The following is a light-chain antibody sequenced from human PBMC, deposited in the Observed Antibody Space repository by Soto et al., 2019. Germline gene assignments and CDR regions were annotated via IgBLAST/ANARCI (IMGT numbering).Light chain of an antibody. CDR2: EGS. V-gene: IGLV2-23*01. CDR1: SSDVGSYNH. CDR3: CSYAGSGVV. Sequence: QSVLTQPASVSGSPGQSITISCTGTSSDVGSYNHVSWYQQHPGKAPKLMIYEGSKRPSGVSNRFSGSKSGNTASLTISGLQAEDEADYYCCSYAGSGVVFGGGTKLTVL. J-gene: IGLJ2*01.